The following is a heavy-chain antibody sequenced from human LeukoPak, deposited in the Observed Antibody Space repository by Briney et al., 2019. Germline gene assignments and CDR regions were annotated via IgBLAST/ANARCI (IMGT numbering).Heavy chain of an antibody. D-gene: IGHD3-22*01. J-gene: IGHJ4*02. Sequence: PSETLSLTCAVYGGSFSGYYWCWIRQPPGKGLEWIGEINHSGSTNYNPSLKSRVTISVDTSKNQFSLKLSSVTAADTAVYYCANCPTYYYDSSGPILEYFDYWGQGTLVTVSS. CDR1: GGSFSGYY. CDR2: INHSGST. V-gene: IGHV4-34*01. CDR3: ANCPTYYYDSSGPILEYFDY.